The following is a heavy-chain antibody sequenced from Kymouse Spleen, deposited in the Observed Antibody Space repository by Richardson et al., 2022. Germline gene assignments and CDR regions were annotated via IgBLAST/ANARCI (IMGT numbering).Heavy chain of an antibody. D-gene: IGHD6-13*01. CDR1: GFTFSNAW. Sequence: EVQLVESGGGLVKPGGSLRLSCAASGFTFSNAWMSWVRQAPGKGLEWVGRIKSKTDGGTTDYAAPVKGRFTISRDDSKNTLYLQMNSLKTEDTAVYYCTTDGGVAAAGPFDYWGQGTLVTVSS. CDR2: IKSKTDGGTT. J-gene: IGHJ4*02. V-gene: IGHV3-15*01. CDR3: TTDGGVAAAGPFDY.